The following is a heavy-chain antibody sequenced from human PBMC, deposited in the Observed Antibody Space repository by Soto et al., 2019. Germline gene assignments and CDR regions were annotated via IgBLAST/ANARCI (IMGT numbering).Heavy chain of an antibody. CDR2: ITPFSGDV. D-gene: IGHD1-26*01. Sequence: QMQLVQSGAEVKKTGSSVTVSCKALGNTFTYRYLHWVRQAPGQALEWMGWITPFSGDVHYAQKFQERVTITRDRSINTAYMQMSSLRSEDTAVYFCAGGGAGSGPFTWELPDHWGQGTLVTVSS. CDR3: AGGGAGSGPFTWELPDH. V-gene: IGHV1-45*02. J-gene: IGHJ4*02. CDR1: GNTFTYRY.